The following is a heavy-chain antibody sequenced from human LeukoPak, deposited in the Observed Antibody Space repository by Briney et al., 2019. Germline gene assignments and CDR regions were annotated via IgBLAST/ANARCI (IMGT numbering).Heavy chain of an antibody. D-gene: IGHD6-6*01. V-gene: IGHV4-30-4*01. J-gene: IGHJ4*02. CDR1: GGSISSGDYY. Sequence: SQTLSLTCTVSGGSISSGDYYWSWIRQPPGKGLEWIGYIYYSGSTYYNPSLKSRVTISVDTSKNQFSLKLSSVTVADTAVYYCARESIAARDSDYWGQGTLSPSPQ. CDR2: IYYSGST. CDR3: ARESIAARDSDY.